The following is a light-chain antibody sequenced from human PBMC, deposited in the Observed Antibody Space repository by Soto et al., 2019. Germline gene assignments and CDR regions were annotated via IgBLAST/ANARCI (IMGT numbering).Light chain of an antibody. CDR2: RNN. J-gene: IGLJ1*01. V-gene: IGLV1-47*01. CDR1: SFNIGSNY. Sequence: QALRRQPASACGNPGQGVTISCSGSSFNIGSNYVYSYQQLPGTAPKRLIYRNNQRPSGVPDRFSGSKYGNSASLAISGLRSDDEVDYFCATWDDGLNGFYVFGTGTTVTV. CDR3: ATWDDGLNGFYV.